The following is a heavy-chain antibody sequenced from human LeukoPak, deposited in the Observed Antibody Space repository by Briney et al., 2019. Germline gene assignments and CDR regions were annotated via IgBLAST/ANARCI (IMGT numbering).Heavy chain of an antibody. CDR3: ARCPEKYDYAINWFDP. CDR2: IYYSGST. J-gene: IGHJ5*02. Sequence: SETLSLTCTVSGGSISSYYWSWIRQPPGKGLEWIGYIYYSGSTNYNPSLKSRVTISVDTSKNQFSLKLSSVTAADTAVYYCARCPEKYDYAINWFDPWGQGTLVTVSS. CDR1: GGSISSYY. D-gene: IGHD4-17*01. V-gene: IGHV4-59*08.